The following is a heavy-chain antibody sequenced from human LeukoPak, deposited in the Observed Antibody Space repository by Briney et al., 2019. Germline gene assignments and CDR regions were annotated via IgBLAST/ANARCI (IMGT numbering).Heavy chain of an antibody. CDR2: ISGSGGST. CDR1: GFTFSSYA. Sequence: PGGSLRLSCAASGFTFSSYAMSWVRQAPGKGLEWVSAISGSGGSTYYADPVKGRFTISRDNSKNTLYLQMNSLRAEDTAVYYCAKTRGDYYYYGMDVWGQGTTVTVSS. CDR3: AKTRGDYYYYGMDV. V-gene: IGHV3-23*01. J-gene: IGHJ6*02.